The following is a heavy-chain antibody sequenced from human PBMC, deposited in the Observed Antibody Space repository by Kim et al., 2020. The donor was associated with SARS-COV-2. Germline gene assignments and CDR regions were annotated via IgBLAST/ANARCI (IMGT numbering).Heavy chain of an antibody. V-gene: IGHV4-4*07. J-gene: IGHJ6*02. CDR2: NYTSGST. Sequence: SWIRQPAGKGLEWIGRNYTSGSTNYNPSLKRRVTMAVDTSKNQFSLKLSSVTAADTAVYYCARVNHYYGMDVWGQGTTVTVSS. CDR3: ARVNHYYGMDV.